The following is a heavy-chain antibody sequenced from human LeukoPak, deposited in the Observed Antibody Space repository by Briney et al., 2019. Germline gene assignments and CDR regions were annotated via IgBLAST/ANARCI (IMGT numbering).Heavy chain of an antibody. CDR2: ISGDGVST. CDR3: AKESGKFDY. V-gene: IGHV3-43*02. CDR1: GLPIADFA. Sequence: GGSLRLSCVASGLPIADFAMHWVRQAPGKGLEWVSLISGDGVSTFYADSVKGRFSISRDNSKNSLYLEMNSLRTEDAAMNYCAKESGKFDYWGQGTLVAVSS. J-gene: IGHJ4*02.